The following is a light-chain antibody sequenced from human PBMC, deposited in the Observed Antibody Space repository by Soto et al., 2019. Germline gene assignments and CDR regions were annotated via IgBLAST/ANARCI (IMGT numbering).Light chain of an antibody. CDR1: SSDVGGYNH. Sequence: QSALTQPRSVSGSPGQSVTISCTGTSSDVGGYNHVSWYQQHPGKAPKLMISDVSKRPSGVPERFSGSKSGNTASLTISGLQVEDEADYYCCSFSRSFTDYVFGSGTKLTVL. J-gene: IGLJ1*01. CDR2: DVS. CDR3: CSFSRSFTDYV. V-gene: IGLV2-11*01.